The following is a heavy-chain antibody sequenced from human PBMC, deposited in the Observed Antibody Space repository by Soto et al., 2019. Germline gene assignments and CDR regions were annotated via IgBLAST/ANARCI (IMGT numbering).Heavy chain of an antibody. J-gene: IGHJ4*02. Sequence: QVQLQESGPGLVKPSQTLSLTCTVSGGSISSGGYYWSWIRQHPGKGLEWIGDIYYSGSTYYNPSLKRRVTISVDTSKNQFSLKLSSVTAADTAVYYCARDLGKWLIDYWGQGTLVTVSS. CDR1: GGSISSGGYY. CDR2: IYYSGST. D-gene: IGHD3-16*01. V-gene: IGHV4-31*03. CDR3: ARDLGKWLIDY.